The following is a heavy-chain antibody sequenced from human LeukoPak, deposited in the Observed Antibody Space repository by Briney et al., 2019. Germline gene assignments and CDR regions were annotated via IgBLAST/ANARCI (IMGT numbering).Heavy chain of an antibody. D-gene: IGHD4-23*01. CDR1: GGSISSYY. CDR2: MYISGET. V-gene: IGHV4-4*07. J-gene: IGHJ4*02. CDR3: ASRVQTEGNNF. Sequence: SETLSLTCTVSGGSISSYYWTWIRQPAGKGLEWVGRMYISGETNYNPSLNNRATLSLDTSKNQFSLKLRSLTAADTAVYYCASRVQTEGNNFWGQGTLVTVSS.